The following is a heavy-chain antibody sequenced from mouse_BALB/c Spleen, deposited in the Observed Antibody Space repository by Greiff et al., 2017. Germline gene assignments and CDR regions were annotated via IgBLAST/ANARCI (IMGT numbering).Heavy chain of an antibody. CDR1: GFNIKDYY. J-gene: IGHJ4*01. CDR3: ASVPPYAMDY. Sequence: VQLKESGAELVRPGALVKLSCKASGFNIKDYYMHWVKQRPEQGLEWIGWIDPENGNTIYDPKFQGKASITADTSSNTAYLQLSSLTSEDTAVYYCASVPPYAMDYWGQGTSVTVSS. D-gene: IGHD5-1*01. CDR2: IDPENGNT. V-gene: IGHV14-1*02.